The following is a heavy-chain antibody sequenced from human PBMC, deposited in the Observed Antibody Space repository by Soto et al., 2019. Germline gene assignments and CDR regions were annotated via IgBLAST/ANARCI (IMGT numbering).Heavy chain of an antibody. Sequence: HPGGSLRLSCAASGLIFSDHYMDWVRQAPGKGLEWVGRSRNKVNSYTTEYATSVKDRFTISRDDSGNSLFLQMNSLKTEDTAIYYCARVFCSGTNCPYGMDVWGRGTTVTVSS. D-gene: IGHD2-2*01. CDR1: GLIFSDHY. J-gene: IGHJ6*02. CDR2: SRNKVNSYTT. V-gene: IGHV3-72*01. CDR3: ARVFCSGTNCPYGMDV.